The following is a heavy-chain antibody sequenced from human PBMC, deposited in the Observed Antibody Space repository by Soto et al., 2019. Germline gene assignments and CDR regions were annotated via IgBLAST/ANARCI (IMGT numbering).Heavy chain of an antibody. J-gene: IGHJ6*03. CDR2: ISNDGSTK. V-gene: IGHV3-30*18. D-gene: IGHD3-10*02. Sequence: QVQLVESGGGVVQPGRSLRLSCAASGFTFSIYGMQWVRQAPGKGLEWVAVISNDGSTKYYADSVKGRFTISRDNSKNTLYLQMNSLRAEDAAVYYCAKDYVPFPATYYYYYMDVWGKGTTVTVYS. CDR3: AKDYVPFPATYYYYYMDV. CDR1: GFTFSIYG.